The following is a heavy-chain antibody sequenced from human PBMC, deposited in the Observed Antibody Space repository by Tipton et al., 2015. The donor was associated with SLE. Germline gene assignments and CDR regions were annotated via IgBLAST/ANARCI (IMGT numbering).Heavy chain of an antibody. D-gene: IGHD3-22*01. CDR3: AKSGYDSSGRVPNGFDI. J-gene: IGHJ3*02. V-gene: IGHV3-9*01. CDR2: ISWNSGSI. Sequence: VQLVQSGGGLVQPGRSLRLSCAASGFTFDDYAMHWVRQAPGKGLEWVSGISWNSGSIGYADSVKGRFTISRDNTKNSLYLQMNSLRPGDTALYYCAKSGYDSSGRVPNGFDIWGQGTMVTVSS. CDR1: GFTFDDYA.